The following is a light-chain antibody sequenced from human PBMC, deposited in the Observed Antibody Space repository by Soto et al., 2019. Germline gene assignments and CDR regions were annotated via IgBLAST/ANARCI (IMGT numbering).Light chain of an antibody. CDR2: EGS. Sequence: QSALPQPASGSGARGQSITIYCTGTSSDVVSYNRVSWYRQHQGKAPKLMISEGSKRPSGVSNRFSSSKSGNTASLTISGIQAEDEADYDCCSYAGSSAVVFGGGTKLTVL. CDR3: CSYAGSSAVV. CDR1: SSDVVSYNR. J-gene: IGLJ2*01. V-gene: IGLV2-23*01.